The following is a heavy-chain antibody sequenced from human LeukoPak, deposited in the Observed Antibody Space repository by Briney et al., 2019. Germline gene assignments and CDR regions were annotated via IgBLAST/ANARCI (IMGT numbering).Heavy chain of an antibody. CDR3: ARSYGDFSNWFDP. V-gene: IGHV3-33*01. J-gene: IGHJ5*02. CDR1: GFTFSSYG. D-gene: IGHD4-17*01. Sequence: PGKSLRLSCAASGFTFSSYGMHWVRQAPGKGLEWVAVIWYDGSNKYYADSVKGRFTISRDNSKNTLYLQMNSLRAEDTAVYYCARSYGDFSNWFDPWGQGTLVTVSS. CDR2: IWYDGSNK.